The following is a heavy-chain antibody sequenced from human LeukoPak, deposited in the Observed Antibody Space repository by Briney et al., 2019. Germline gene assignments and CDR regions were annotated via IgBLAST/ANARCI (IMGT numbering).Heavy chain of an antibody. CDR1: GFIFSSYA. V-gene: IGHV3-30*04. CDR2: ISSDGRHI. D-gene: IGHD2-15*01. Sequence: RSGGSLRLSCAASGFIFSSYAVHWVRQAPGKGLEWVAVISSDGRHIFYADSVKGRFTISRDNSKNTLYLQMNSLRAEDTALYLCARVGGTCPPPSPSAMDVGGQGTPVTAS. CDR3: ARVGGTCPPPSPSAMDV. J-gene: IGHJ6*02.